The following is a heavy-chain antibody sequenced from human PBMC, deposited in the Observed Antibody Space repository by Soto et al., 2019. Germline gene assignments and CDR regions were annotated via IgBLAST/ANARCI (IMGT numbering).Heavy chain of an antibody. CDR3: ARYSCSSTSCYKYFQH. CDR1: GFTFSSYG. Sequence: GGSLRLSCAASGFTFSSYGMHWVRQAPGKGLEWVAVIWYDGSNKYYADSVKGRFTISRDNSKYTLYLQMNSLRAEDTAVYYCARYSCSSTSCYKYFQHWGPGTLVTLSS. D-gene: IGHD2-2*02. CDR2: IWYDGSNK. J-gene: IGHJ1*01. V-gene: IGHV3-33*01.